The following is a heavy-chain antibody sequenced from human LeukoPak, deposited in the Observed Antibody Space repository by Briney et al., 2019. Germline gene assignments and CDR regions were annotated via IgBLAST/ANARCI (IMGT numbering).Heavy chain of an antibody. CDR3: ATDRARGCSGGSCYL. D-gene: IGHD2-15*01. CDR1: GYTLTELS. V-gene: IGHV1-24*01. Sequence: AAVKVSCKFSGYTLTELSMHWVLQAPGKGREWVGGFDPEDGETIYSQKFQGRVTMTEDTSTDTAYMELSSLRSAATAVYYCATDRARGCSGGSCYLWGQGPLVTVSS. CDR2: FDPEDGET. J-gene: IGHJ4*02.